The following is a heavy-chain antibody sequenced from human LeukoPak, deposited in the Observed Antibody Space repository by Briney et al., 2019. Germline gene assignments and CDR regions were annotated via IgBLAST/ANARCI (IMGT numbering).Heavy chain of an antibody. CDR3: ARQYSGYQTYFDY. J-gene: IGHJ4*02. Sequence: SETLSLTCTVSGGSISSYYWSWIRQPPGKGLEWIGYIYYSGSTNYNPSLKSRVTISVDTFKNQFSLKLSSVTAADTAVYYCARQYSGYQTYFDYWGQGTLDTVSS. V-gene: IGHV4-59*01. D-gene: IGHD5-12*01. CDR2: IYYSGST. CDR1: GGSISSYY.